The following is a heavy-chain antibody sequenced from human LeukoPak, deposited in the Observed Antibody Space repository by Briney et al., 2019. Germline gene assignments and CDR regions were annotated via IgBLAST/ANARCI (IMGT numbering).Heavy chain of an antibody. J-gene: IGHJ4*02. D-gene: IGHD2-15*01. CDR2: INPNSGGT. CDR3: ARGFALGYCSGGSCYDFDY. V-gene: IGHV1-2*02. Sequence: ASVKVSCKASGYTFTGYYMHWVRQAPGQGLEWMGWINPNSGGTNYAQKFQGRVTMTRDTSISTAYMELSRLRSDDTAVYYCARGFALGYCSGGSCYDFDYWGQGTLVTVSS. CDR1: GYTFTGYY.